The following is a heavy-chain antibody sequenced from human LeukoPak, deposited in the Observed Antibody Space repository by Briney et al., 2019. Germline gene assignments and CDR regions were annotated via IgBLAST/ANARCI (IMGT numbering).Heavy chain of an antibody. CDR2: IYTSGST. CDR1: GASISSGSYY. J-gene: IGHJ4*02. Sequence: PSETLSLTCTVSGASISSGSYYWSWIRQPAGKGLEWIGRIYTSGSTNYNPSLKSRFTISVDTSKNKFSLKLSTVTAADTAVYYCARTPTVTTEDYWGQGTLVTVSS. V-gene: IGHV4-61*02. CDR3: ARTPTVTTEDY. D-gene: IGHD4-11*01.